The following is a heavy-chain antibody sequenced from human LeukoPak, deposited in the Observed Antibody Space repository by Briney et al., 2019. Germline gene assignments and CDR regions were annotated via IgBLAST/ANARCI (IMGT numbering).Heavy chain of an antibody. Sequence: GGSLRLSCAASGFTFSSYGMHWVRQAPGKGLEWVSVIYSGGSTYYADSVKGRFTISRDNSKNTLYLQMNSLRAEDTAVYYCARGVVHSGSYSNFDYWGQGTLVTVSS. D-gene: IGHD1-26*01. CDR3: ARGVVHSGSYSNFDY. CDR1: GFTFSSYG. J-gene: IGHJ4*02. V-gene: IGHV3-NL1*01. CDR2: IYSGGST.